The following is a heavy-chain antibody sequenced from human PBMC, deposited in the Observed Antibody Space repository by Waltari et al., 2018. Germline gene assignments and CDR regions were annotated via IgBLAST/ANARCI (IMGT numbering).Heavy chain of an antibody. CDR3: ASCTISGKRNAFHV. V-gene: IGHV3-74*01. D-gene: IGHD3-3*01. Sequence: EVQLVESGGGLVQPGGSLSLACAASGFSFSSYWMHWVRQAPGKGLMWVSRINSDGSSTNYADSVKGRFTISRDNAKNTLYLQMNRLRAEDTAVYYCASCTISGKRNAFHVWGQGTRVTVSS. CDR1: GFSFSSYW. J-gene: IGHJ3*01. CDR2: INSDGSST.